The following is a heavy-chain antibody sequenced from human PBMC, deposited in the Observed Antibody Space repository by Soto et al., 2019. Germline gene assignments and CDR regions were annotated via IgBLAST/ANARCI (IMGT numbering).Heavy chain of an antibody. CDR2: ISRSGRDT. CDR1: GFTFSTYA. V-gene: IGHV3-23*01. Sequence: GGSLRLSCAASGFTFSTYAMSWVRQAPGEGMEWVSAISRSGRDTYYADSVKGRFTISRDNSNNTLSLQLNSLGAEDTAVYYCAKNLFSVAQGMDVWGQGTTVTVSS. J-gene: IGHJ6*02. CDR3: AKNLFSVAQGMDV. D-gene: IGHD2-15*01.